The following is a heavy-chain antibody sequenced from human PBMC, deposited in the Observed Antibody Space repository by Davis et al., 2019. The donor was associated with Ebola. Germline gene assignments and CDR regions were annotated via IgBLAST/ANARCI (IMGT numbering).Heavy chain of an antibody. CDR2: IKQDGSEK. V-gene: IGHV3-7*01. CDR3: ARRHDYGDYVGFDP. Sequence: GGSLRLPCAAPGFTLSDYWIRSVRLAPGMGLDWVASIKQDGSEKYYVDSVKGRFTISRDNAKNSLYLQMNSLRDEDTAVYYCARRHDYGDYVGFDPWGQGTLVTVSS. J-gene: IGHJ5*02. D-gene: IGHD4-17*01. CDR1: GFTLSDYW.